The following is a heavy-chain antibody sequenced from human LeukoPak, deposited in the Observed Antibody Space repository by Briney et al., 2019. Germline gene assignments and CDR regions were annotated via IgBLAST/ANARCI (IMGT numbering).Heavy chain of an antibody. V-gene: IGHV4-4*07. Sequence: SETLSLTCAVYGGSFSGYYWSWIRQPAGKGLEWIGRIYTSGSTNYNPSLKSRVTMSVDTSKNQFSLKLSSVTAADTAVYYCAREVEYSYGSKAYYFDYWGQGTLVTVSS. CDR2: IYTSGST. J-gene: IGHJ4*02. CDR3: AREVEYSYGSKAYYFDY. D-gene: IGHD5-18*01. CDR1: GGSFSGYY.